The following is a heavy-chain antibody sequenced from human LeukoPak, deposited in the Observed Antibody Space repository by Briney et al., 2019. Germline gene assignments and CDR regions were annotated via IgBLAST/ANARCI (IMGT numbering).Heavy chain of an antibody. D-gene: IGHD3-22*01. J-gene: IGHJ4*02. CDR2: IIPILGIA. Sequence: SVKVSCKASGYTFTSYGISWVRQAPGQGLEWMGRIIPILGIANYAQKFQGRVTITADKSTSTAYMELSSLRSEDTAVYYCARGADYYDSSRGSFDYWGQGTLVTVSS. CDR3: ARGADYYDSSRGSFDY. V-gene: IGHV1-69*04. CDR1: GYTFTSYG.